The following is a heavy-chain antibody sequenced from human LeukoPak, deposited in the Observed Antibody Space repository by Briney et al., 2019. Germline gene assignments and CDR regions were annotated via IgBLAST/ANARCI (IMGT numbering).Heavy chain of an antibody. D-gene: IGHD3-22*01. CDR2: IYPGDSDT. J-gene: IGHJ4*02. Sequence: GESLKISCKGSEYSFTSYWIGWVRQMPGKGLEWMGIIYPGDSDTRYSPSFQGQATISADKSISTAYLQWSSLKASDTAMYYCARPRAYYYDSSLGFDYWGQGTLVTVSS. CDR1: EYSFTSYW. CDR3: ARPRAYYYDSSLGFDY. V-gene: IGHV5-51*01.